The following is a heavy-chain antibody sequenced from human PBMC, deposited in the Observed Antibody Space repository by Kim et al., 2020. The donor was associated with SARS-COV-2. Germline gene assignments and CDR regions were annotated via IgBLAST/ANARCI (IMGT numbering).Heavy chain of an antibody. V-gene: IGHV3-23*01. Sequence: GGSLRLSCAASGFTFSSYAMSWVRQAPGKGLEWVSAISGSGGSTYYADSMKGRFTISRDNSKNTLYLQMNSLRAEDTAVYYCAKDKSSGWYPIDYWGQGTLVTVSS. CDR2: ISGSGGST. D-gene: IGHD6-19*01. CDR3: AKDKSSGWYPIDY. CDR1: GFTFSSYA. J-gene: IGHJ4*02.